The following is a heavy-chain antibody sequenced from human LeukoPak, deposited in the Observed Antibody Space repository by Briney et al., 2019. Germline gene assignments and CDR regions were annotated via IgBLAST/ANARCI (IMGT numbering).Heavy chain of an antibody. D-gene: IGHD2-15*01. Sequence: ASVKVSCKASGYTFTSYYMHWVRQAPGRGLEWMGIINPSGGSTSYAQKFQGRVTMTRDTSTSTVYMELSSLRSEDTAVYYCAYCSGGSCYPGDAFDIWGQGTMVTVSS. J-gene: IGHJ3*02. V-gene: IGHV1-46*01. CDR2: INPSGGST. CDR3: AYCSGGSCYPGDAFDI. CDR1: GYTFTSYY.